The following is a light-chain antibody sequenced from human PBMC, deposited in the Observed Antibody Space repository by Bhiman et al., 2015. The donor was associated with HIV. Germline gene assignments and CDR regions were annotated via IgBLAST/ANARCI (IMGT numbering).Light chain of an antibody. J-gene: IGLJ1*01. CDR2: KDS. CDR1: ALPKQY. CDR3: QAWDSSTALYV. V-gene: IGLV3-25*02. Sequence: SYELTQPPSVSVSPGQTARITCSGDALPKQYAYWYQQKPGQAPVLVIYKDSERPSGIPERFSGSSSGNTATLTISGTQAMDEADYYCQAWDSSTALYVFGTGTKVTVL.